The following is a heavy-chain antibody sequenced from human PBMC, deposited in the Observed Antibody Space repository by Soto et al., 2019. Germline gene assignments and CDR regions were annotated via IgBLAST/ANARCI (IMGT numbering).Heavy chain of an antibody. J-gene: IGHJ3*01. D-gene: IGHD3-10*01. Sequence: SETLSLTCTVSGGSISSYYWSWIRQPPGKGLEWIGYIYYSGSTNYNPSLKSRVTISVDTSKNQFSLKLSSLTAAGTAVYYCARVWGGAFDFWGQGTMVTVS. CDR2: IYYSGST. V-gene: IGHV4-59*01. CDR3: ARVWGGAFDF. CDR1: GGSISSYY.